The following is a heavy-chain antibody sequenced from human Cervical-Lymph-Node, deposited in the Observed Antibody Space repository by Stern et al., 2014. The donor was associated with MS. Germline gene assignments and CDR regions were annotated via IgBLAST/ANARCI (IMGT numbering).Heavy chain of an antibody. J-gene: IGHJ4*02. Sequence: VQLQESGPRLVKPSETLSLTCTVSGGSITTYYWNWIRPPPGKGLEWIGYFDHTGTTTYHPSLKSRVTISPDTSKNQLSLRLTAVTAADTAVYYCARNAVLDYWGQGILVTVSS. CDR3: ARNAVLDY. V-gene: IGHV4-59*01. CDR2: FDHTGTT. D-gene: IGHD2-2*01. CDR1: GGSITTYY.